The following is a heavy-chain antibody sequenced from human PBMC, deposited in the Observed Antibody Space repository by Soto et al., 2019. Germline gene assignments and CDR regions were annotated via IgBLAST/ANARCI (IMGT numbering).Heavy chain of an antibody. Sequence: QVQLVQSGAEVKKPGASIKVSCKASGYVFSDYYIHWFRQAPGHGLEWVAVINPRGGVTRYAQKFQGRIGVTSDTSTSTGYMPLSSLRSDDTAVFFCGKSDGFGGGGDSWGQGTLVTVSS. J-gene: IGHJ4*02. CDR1: GYVFSDYY. CDR3: GKSDGFGGGGDS. CDR2: INPRGGVT. D-gene: IGHD3-10*01. V-gene: IGHV1-46*01.